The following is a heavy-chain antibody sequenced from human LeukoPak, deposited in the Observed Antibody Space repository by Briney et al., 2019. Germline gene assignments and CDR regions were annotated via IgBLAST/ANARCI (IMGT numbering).Heavy chain of an antibody. Sequence: GGSLRLSCAASGFTFSSYWMHWVRQAPGKGLVWVSRINSDGSSTSYADSVKGRFTISRDNAKNTLYLQMNSLRAEDTAVYYCARVGSSGWYAFDIWGKGTMVTV. J-gene: IGHJ3*02. CDR2: INSDGSST. CDR3: ARVGSSGWYAFDI. V-gene: IGHV3-74*01. CDR1: GFTFSSYW. D-gene: IGHD6-19*01.